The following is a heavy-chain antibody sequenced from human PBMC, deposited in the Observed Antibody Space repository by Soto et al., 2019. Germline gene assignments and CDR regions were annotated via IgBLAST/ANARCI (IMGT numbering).Heavy chain of an antibody. V-gene: IGHV1-2*02. CDR1: GYSFTGHY. J-gene: IGHJ4*02. CDR3: ARDMNPYYGPGSRHGFVDY. Sequence: QGRLVQSGTEVKESGSSVRVSCKASGYSFTGHYVHWMRQAPGQGLEWMGWINHGNGDTKYAQKFQGRVTMTRDTCISTHYMELSALKSDDTAVYYCARDMNPYYGPGSRHGFVDYWGQGTLVTVSS. D-gene: IGHD3-10*01. CDR2: INHGNGDT.